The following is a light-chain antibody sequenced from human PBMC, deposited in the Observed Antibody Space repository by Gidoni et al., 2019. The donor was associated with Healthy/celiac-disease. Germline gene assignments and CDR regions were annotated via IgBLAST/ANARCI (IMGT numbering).Light chain of an antibody. CDR1: QSISSY. V-gene: IGKV1-39*01. Sequence: DIQMTPSLSSLSASVGDRVTITCRASQSISSYLNWYQQKPGKAPKLLIYAASRLESGVQARFSGSGSGTELTLTISSLQPEDLATYYCQQGYSSGTFGQXTKVEIK. CDR3: QQGYSSGT. J-gene: IGKJ1*01. CDR2: AAS.